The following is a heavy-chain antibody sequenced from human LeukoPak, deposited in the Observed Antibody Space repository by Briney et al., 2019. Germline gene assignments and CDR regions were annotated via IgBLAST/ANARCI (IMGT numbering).Heavy chain of an antibody. CDR3: AKDSILYYYGSGFDP. CDR1: GFTFSSYG. V-gene: IGHV3-30*18. J-gene: IGHJ5*02. CDR2: ISYDGSNK. D-gene: IGHD3-10*01. Sequence: RRSLRLSCAASGFTFSSYGIHWVRQAPDKGLEWVAVISYDGSNKYYADSVIGRFTISRDNSKNTLYLQMNSLRAEDTAVYYCAKDSILYYYGSGFDPWGQGTLVTVSS.